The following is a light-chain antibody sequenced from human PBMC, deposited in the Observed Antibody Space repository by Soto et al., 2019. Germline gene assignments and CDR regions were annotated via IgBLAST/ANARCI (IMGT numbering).Light chain of an antibody. CDR2: DAY. CDR3: QQYESYSPLT. Sequence: DNHMTQSPSTLSASVGDRVTSTCRASQSIISWLAWYQQKPGKAPKLLIYDAYSLESGVPSRFSGRRSGTEFTLTIAGLQPEDFATYYCQQYESYSPLTFGGGTKVDI. CDR1: QSIISW. J-gene: IGKJ4*01. V-gene: IGKV1-5*01.